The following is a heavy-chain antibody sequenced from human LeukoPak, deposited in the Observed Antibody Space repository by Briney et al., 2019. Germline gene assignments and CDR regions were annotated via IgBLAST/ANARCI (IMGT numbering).Heavy chain of an antibody. CDR3: ARASQWLAFDD. CDR1: GFTVSSEY. D-gene: IGHD6-19*01. CDR2: IYNVGST. J-gene: IGHJ4*02. V-gene: IGHV3-66*01. Sequence: PGGSLRLSCAASGFTVSSEYMSWVRQTPGKELEWVSVIYNVGSTKYADSVKARFTISRDNTKNTLDLQMNSLRAEDTAVYFCARASQWLAFDDWGQGTLVTVSS.